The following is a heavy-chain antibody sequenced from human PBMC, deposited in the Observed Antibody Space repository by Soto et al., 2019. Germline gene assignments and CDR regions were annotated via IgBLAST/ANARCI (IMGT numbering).Heavy chain of an antibody. J-gene: IGHJ4*02. CDR3: ARDVRYRYRYGYSGYVYYFDY. Sequence: SETLSLTCTVSGGSISSYYWSWIRQPAGKGLEWIGRIYTSGSTNYNPSLKSRVTMSVGTSKNQFSLKLSSVTAADTAVYYCARDVRYRYRYGYSGYVYYFDYWGQGTMVTVSS. D-gene: IGHD5-12*01. CDR2: IYTSGST. CDR1: GGSISSYY. V-gene: IGHV4-4*07.